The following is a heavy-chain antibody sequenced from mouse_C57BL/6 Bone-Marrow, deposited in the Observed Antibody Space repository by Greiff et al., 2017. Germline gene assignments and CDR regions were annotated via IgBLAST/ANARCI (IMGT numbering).Heavy chain of an antibody. CDR3: AQGNYFYWYCAV. D-gene: IGHD2-1*01. V-gene: IGHV1-72*01. CDR2: IDPNSGGT. Sequence: QVQLQQPGAELVKPGASVKLSCTASGYTFTSYWMHWVKQRPGRGLEWIGRIDPNSGGTKYNEKFRSKATLTVDKPSSTAYMQLSSLTSEEAAVYYCAQGNYFYWYCAVWGTGTTVTGSS. CDR1: GYTFTSYW. J-gene: IGHJ1*03.